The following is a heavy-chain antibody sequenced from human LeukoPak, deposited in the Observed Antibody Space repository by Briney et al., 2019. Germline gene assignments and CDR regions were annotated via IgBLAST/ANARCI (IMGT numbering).Heavy chain of an antibody. CDR2: IYYSGST. J-gene: IGHJ4*02. CDR1: GDSISSGGYY. V-gene: IGHV4-31*03. Sequence: SETLSLTCTVSGDSISSGGYYWSWIRQHPGKGLEWIGYIYYSGSTYYNPSLKSRVTISIDASKNQFSLKPTSVTAADTAVYYCARVAGYSSPFAYWGQGTLVTVSS. D-gene: IGHD6-13*01. CDR3: ARVAGYSSPFAY.